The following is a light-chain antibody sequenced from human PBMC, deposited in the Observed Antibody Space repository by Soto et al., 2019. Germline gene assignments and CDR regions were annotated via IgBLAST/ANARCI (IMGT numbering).Light chain of an antibody. CDR3: QQFNSYPLT. Sequence: AIQLTQSPSPLSASVGDRVTITCRASQGISSALAWYQQKPGKAPNLLIYDASSLESGVPSRFSGSGSGTDFTLTISSLQPEDFATYYCQQFNSYPLTFGQGTRLDIK. CDR1: QGISSA. J-gene: IGKJ5*01. CDR2: DAS. V-gene: IGKV1-13*02.